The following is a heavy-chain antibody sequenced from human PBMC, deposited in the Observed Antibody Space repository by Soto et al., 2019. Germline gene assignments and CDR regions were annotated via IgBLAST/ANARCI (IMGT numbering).Heavy chain of an antibody. CDR1: GFSLSTSGVG. CDR2: IYWYDDK. Sequence: QITLKESGPTLVKPTQTLTLTCTFSGFSLSTSGVGVGWIRQPPGKALEWLALIYWYDDKRYSPSLKSRLTITKHTYKNQVVLTKPHMDPVDTGTYFCAHPAYGDAFDLWGQGTMVTVSS. V-gene: IGHV2-5*01. J-gene: IGHJ3*01. D-gene: IGHD4-17*01. CDR3: AHPAYGDAFDL.